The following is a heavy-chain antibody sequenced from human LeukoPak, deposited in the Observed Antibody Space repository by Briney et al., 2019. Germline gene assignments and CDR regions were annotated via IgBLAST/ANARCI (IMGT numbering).Heavy chain of an antibody. Sequence: SETLSVTCIVSGGSISCHFWSWIRQPPGKGLEWIGYIYYSGSTNNNPSLKSRVTISVDTSKNQFSLKLSSVTAADTAVYYCARASSSWYFDYWGQGTLVTVSS. V-gene: IGHV4-59*11. D-gene: IGHD6-13*01. CDR3: ARASSSWYFDY. CDR1: GGSISCHF. J-gene: IGHJ4*02. CDR2: IYYSGST.